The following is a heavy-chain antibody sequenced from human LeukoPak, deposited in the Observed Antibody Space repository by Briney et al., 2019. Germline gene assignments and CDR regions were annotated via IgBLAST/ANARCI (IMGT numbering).Heavy chain of an antibody. V-gene: IGHV3-30-3*01. CDR3: ARVRGPFYYDSSGFDY. Sequence: GGSLRLSCAASGFTLSSYAMSWVRQAPGKGLEWVAVISYDGSNKYYADSVKGRFTISRDNSKNTLYLQMNSLRAEDTAVYYCARVRGPFYYDSSGFDYWGQGTLVTVSS. CDR1: GFTLSSYA. D-gene: IGHD3-22*01. CDR2: ISYDGSNK. J-gene: IGHJ4*02.